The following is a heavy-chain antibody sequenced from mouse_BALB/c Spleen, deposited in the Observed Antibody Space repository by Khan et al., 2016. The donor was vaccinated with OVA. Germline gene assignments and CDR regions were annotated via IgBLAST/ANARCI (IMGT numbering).Heavy chain of an antibody. J-gene: IGHJ3*01. CDR1: GYTFTSYW. CDR3: TRWGFWFAY. Sequence: VRLQQSGTVMARPGASVKMSCKASGYTFTSYWMHWVKQRPGQGLEWIGAIYPGNSDTNYNQKFKDKAKLTAVTSTSTAYMELSSLTNEDSAVYYCTRWGFWFAYWGQGTLVTGSA. V-gene: IGHV1-5*01. CDR2: IYPGNSDT.